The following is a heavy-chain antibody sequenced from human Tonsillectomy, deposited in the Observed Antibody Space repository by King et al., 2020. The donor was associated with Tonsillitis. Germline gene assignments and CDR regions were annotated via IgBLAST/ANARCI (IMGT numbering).Heavy chain of an antibody. D-gene: IGHD2-15*01. Sequence: HVQLQESGPGLVKPSETLSLTCTVSGGSISSHYWSWIRQPAGKGLEWIGRIYTSGSTNYHPSLKSRVTMSVDTSKNQFSLKLSSVTAADTAVYYCAREICSGGSCYSDYWGQGTLVTVSS. CDR3: AREICSGGSCYSDY. V-gene: IGHV4-4*07. CDR1: GGSISSHY. CDR2: IYTSGST. J-gene: IGHJ4*02.